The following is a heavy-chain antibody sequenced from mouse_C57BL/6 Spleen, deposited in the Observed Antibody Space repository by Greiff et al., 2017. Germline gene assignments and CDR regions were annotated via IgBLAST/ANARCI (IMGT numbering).Heavy chain of an antibody. J-gene: IGHJ2*01. Sequence: EVQGVESGGGLVQPGGSLKLSCAASGFTFSDYGMAWVRQAPRKGPEWVAFISNLAYSIYYADTVTGRFTISRENAKNTLYLEMSSLRSEDTAMYYCARHDYGFDYWGQGTTLTVSS. CDR3: ARHDYGFDY. D-gene: IGHD1-1*01. CDR1: GFTFSDYG. V-gene: IGHV5-15*01. CDR2: ISNLAYSI.